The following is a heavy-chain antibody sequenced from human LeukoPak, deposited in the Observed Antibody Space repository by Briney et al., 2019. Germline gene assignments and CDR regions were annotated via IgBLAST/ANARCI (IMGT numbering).Heavy chain of an antibody. CDR1: GFAFSSQA. Sequence: PGGSLRLSCAASGFAFSSQAMGWVRQAPGKGLEWVSVISDSGDTTYYADSVKGRFTISRDNSKNTLYLQMSSLRAEDTAKYYCAKDARRSDGWCFFDHWGQGALVTVSS. J-gene: IGHJ4*02. V-gene: IGHV3-23*01. D-gene: IGHD6-19*01. CDR3: AKDARRSDGWCFFDH. CDR2: ISDSGDTT.